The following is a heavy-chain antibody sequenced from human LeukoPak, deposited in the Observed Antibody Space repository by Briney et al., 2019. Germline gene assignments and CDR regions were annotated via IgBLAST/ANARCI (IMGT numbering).Heavy chain of an antibody. CDR2: IYYSGST. Sequence: SETLSLTCTVSGGSISSYYWSWIRQPPGKGLEWIGYIYYSGSTNYNPSLKSRVTISVDTSKNQFSLKLSSVTAADTAVYYCAREMYYYDSSGYYFRYYYYYMDVWGKGTTVTISS. V-gene: IGHV4-59*12. CDR3: AREMYYYDSSGYYFRYYYYYMDV. J-gene: IGHJ6*03. D-gene: IGHD3-22*01. CDR1: GGSISSYY.